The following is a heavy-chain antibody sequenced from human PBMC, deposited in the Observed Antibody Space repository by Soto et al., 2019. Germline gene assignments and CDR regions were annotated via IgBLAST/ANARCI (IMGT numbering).Heavy chain of an antibody. CDR1: GFTFRNYD. V-gene: IGHV3-13*05. CDR3: ARTDRDFYGLDV. CDR2: ISAAGDP. J-gene: IGHJ6*01. Sequence: EVQLVESGGGLVQPGGSLRLSCEASGFTFRNYDMHWVRQGTGKGLEWVSGISAAGDPDYADSVEGRFTISRENAQNSYFLQINRLGVGDTAVYYSARTDRDFYGLDVWGQGNTVSVSS.